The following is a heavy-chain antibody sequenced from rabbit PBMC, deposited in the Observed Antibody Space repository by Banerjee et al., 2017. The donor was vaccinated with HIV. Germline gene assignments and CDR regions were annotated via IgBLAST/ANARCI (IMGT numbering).Heavy chain of an antibody. CDR1: GLDFSNSFW. CDR2: IYAGSGGNT. CDR3: ARGGYSDYGRLDL. D-gene: IGHD2-1*01. V-gene: IGHV1S45*01. J-gene: IGHJ3*01. Sequence: QEQLEESGGGLVTPGGTLTLTCKASGLDFSNSFWISWVRQAPGKGLEWIACIYAGSGGNTYYASWAKGRFTISKTSSTTVTLQMPSLTAADTATYFCARGGYSDYGRLDLWGPGTLVTVS.